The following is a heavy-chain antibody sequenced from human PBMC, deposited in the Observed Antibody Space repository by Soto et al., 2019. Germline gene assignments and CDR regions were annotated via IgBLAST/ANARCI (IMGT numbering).Heavy chain of an antibody. J-gene: IGHJ5*02. Sequence: GGSLRLSCAASGFTFSSYAMSWVRQAPGKGLEWVSAISGSGGSTYYADSVKGRFTISRDNTKNTLYLQMNSLRAEDTAVYYCAKDNWFVASGDLNWFDPWGQGTLVTVSS. CDR2: ISGSGGST. D-gene: IGHD4-17*01. CDR3: AKDNWFVASGDLNWFDP. CDR1: GFTFSSYA. V-gene: IGHV3-23*01.